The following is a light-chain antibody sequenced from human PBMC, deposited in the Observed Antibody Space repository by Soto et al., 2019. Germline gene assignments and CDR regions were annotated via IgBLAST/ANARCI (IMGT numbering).Light chain of an antibody. V-gene: IGLV2-14*01. Sequence: QSVLTQPASVSGSPGQSITISCTGTSSDAGGYNYVSWYQQHPGKAPKLMIYDVSNRPSGVSNRFSGSKSGNTASLTISGLQAEDVADYYCSSYTSSSTLVFGTGTKVTVL. CDR1: SSDAGGYNY. CDR2: DVS. CDR3: SSYTSSSTLV. J-gene: IGLJ1*01.